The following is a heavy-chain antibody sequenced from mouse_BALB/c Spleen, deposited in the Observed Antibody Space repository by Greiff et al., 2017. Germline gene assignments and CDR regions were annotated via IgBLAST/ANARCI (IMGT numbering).Heavy chain of an antibody. D-gene: IGHD2-3*01. J-gene: IGHJ1*01. V-gene: IGHV5-6-5*01. CDR3: ARGGDGYYWYFDV. CDR1: GFTFSSYA. Sequence: EVKVVESGGGLVKPGGSLKLSCAASGFTFSSYAMSWVRQTPEKRLEWVASISSGGSTYYPDSVKGRFTISRDNARNILYLQMSSLRSEDTAMYYCARGGDGYYWYFDVWGAGTTVTVSS. CDR2: ISSGGST.